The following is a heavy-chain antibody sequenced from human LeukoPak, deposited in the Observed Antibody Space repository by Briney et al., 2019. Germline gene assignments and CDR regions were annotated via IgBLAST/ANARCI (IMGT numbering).Heavy chain of an antibody. CDR1: GITLSNYG. D-gene: IGHD3/OR15-3a*01. CDR3: AKRGVVIRVILVGFHKEAYYFES. CDR2: ISDSGGNT. V-gene: IGHV3-23*01. J-gene: IGHJ4*02. Sequence: GGSLRLSCAVSGITLSNYGMSWVRQAPGKGLEWVAGISDSGGNTKYADSVKGRFTISRDNPKNALYLQMNSLRAEDTAVYFCAKRGVVIRVILVGFHKEAYYFESWGQGALVTVSS.